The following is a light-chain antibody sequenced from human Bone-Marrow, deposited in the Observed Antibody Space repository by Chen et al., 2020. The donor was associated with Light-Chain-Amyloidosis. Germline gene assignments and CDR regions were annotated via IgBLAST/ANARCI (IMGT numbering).Light chain of an antibody. CDR2: GSS. J-gene: IGKJ4*01. V-gene: IGKV3-20*01. CDR3: QQYGTSPLT. Sequence: EIVLTQSPGTLSLSPGEGANLSCRASQTISSNYLTWYQQKFGQAPRLLIYGSSSRATGIPDRFTGSVSGTDFTLTINRLEPADFAMYYCQQYGTSPLTFGGGTKVEIK. CDR1: QTISSNY.